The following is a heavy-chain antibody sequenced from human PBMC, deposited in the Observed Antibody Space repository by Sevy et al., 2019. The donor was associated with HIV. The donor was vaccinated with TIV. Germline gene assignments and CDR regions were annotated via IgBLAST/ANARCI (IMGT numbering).Heavy chain of an antibody. CDR2: IYYSGST. CDR3: ARAEWIQRWLEVGNWFDP. D-gene: IGHD5-18*01. Sequence: SETLSLTCTVSGGSISSGDYYWSWIRQPPGKGLEWIGYIYYSGSTYYNPSLKSRVTISVDTSKNQFSLKLSSVTAADTAVHYCARAEWIQRWLEVGNWFDPWGQGTLVTVSS. J-gene: IGHJ5*02. CDR1: GGSISSGDYY. V-gene: IGHV4-30-4*01.